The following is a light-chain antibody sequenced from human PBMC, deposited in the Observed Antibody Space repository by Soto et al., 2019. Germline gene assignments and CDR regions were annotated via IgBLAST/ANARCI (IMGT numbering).Light chain of an antibody. Sequence: EIVMTQSPATLSVSPGERVTLSCRARQSVGSNLAWYQQTPGQAPRVVIYDASTRATVIPARFSGSGSGTEFTLTISSLQPDDSATYYCQHYSLYSPWTFGQGTKVDIK. CDR3: QHYSLYSPWT. V-gene: IGKV3-15*01. CDR2: DAS. J-gene: IGKJ1*01. CDR1: QSVGSN.